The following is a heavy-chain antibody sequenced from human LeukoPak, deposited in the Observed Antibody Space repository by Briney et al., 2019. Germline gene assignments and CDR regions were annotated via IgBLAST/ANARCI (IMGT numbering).Heavy chain of an antibody. J-gene: IGHJ4*02. D-gene: IGHD3-10*01. CDR3: ARDWRSGSSYLY. V-gene: IGHV3-11*05. CDR2: ISGSGSST. CDR1: GFTFSDYY. Sequence: PGGSLRLSCAASGFTFSDYYMSWIRQAPGKGLEWVSYISGSGSSTNYAESAKGRFTISRDNAKNSLYLQMNSLRAEDTAVYYWARDWRSGSSYLYGGQGTLVTVSS.